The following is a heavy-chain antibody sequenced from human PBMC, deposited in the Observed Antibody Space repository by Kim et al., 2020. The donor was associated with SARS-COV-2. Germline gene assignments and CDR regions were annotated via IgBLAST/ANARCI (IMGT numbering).Heavy chain of an antibody. Sequence: GGSLRLSCAASVFTFSNAWMSWVRQAPGKGLEWVGRIKSKTDGGTTDYAAPVKGRFTISRDDSKNTLYLQMNSLKTEDTAAYYCTTDLHYDILTGGYWGQGTLVTVSS. CDR3: TTDLHYDILTGGY. CDR1: VFTFSNAW. CDR2: IKSKTDGGTT. J-gene: IGHJ4*02. V-gene: IGHV3-15*01. D-gene: IGHD3-9*01.